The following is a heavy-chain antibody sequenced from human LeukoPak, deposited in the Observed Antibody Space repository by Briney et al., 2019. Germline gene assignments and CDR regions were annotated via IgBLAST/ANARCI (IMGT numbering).Heavy chain of an antibody. Sequence: GASVKVSCKASGYTFTGYYMHWVRQAPGQGLEWMGRINPNSGGTNYAQKFQGRVTMTRDTSISTAYMELSRLRSDDTAVYYCARGRDAGPYYYYYMDVWGKGTTVTVSS. D-gene: IGHD3-10*01. CDR2: INPNSGGT. J-gene: IGHJ6*03. V-gene: IGHV1-2*06. CDR1: GYTFTGYY. CDR3: ARGRDAGPYYYYYMDV.